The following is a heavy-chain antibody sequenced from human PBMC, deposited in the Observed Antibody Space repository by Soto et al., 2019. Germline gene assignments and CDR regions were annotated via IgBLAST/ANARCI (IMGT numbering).Heavy chain of an antibody. J-gene: IGHJ5*02. D-gene: IGHD6-19*01. CDR1: GLTFSSNW. CDR2: IARDGSEK. Sequence: HLVESGGGLVQPGGSLRLSCVDSGLTFSSNWMNWVRQAPGKGLEWLAIIARDGSEKLYVDSVEGRFTISRDNAKKSLYLQMDRLRVEDTAVYYCAGGTGWLTESWCQGTLVTVAS. V-gene: IGHV3-7*01. CDR3: AGGTGWLTES.